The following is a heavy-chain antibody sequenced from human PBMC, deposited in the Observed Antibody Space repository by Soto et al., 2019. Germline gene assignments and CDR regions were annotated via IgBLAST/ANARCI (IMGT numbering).Heavy chain of an antibody. CDR2: IRSKTYGETT. V-gene: IGHV3-49*01. Sequence: GGSLRLSCTASGFTFVDYAMSWFRQAPGKGLEWVGFIRSKTYGETTQYTASVIGRFTISRDDSKSIAYLQMDSLRTEDTAVYYCTSTFGRGYYFYGMDVWGQGTTVTVSS. CDR1: GFTFVDYA. D-gene: IGHD1-1*01. J-gene: IGHJ6*02. CDR3: TSTFGRGYYFYGMDV.